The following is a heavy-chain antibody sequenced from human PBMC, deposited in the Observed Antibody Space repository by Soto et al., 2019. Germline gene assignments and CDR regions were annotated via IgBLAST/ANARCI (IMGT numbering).Heavy chain of an antibody. D-gene: IGHD2-21*01. J-gene: IGHJ4*02. V-gene: IGHV3-53*01. CDR2: IYRGGNP. CDR1: GLSVGGNY. Sequence: EERLAQSGGGLVQPGGSLRLSCAAYGLSVGGNYMSWVRQAPGKGLELVSLIYRGGNPFYADSMKGRFTLSRDNSNNMLYLQMDSLRAEDTAVYYCARGPNSDCWGQGTLVIVSS. CDR3: ARGPNSDC.